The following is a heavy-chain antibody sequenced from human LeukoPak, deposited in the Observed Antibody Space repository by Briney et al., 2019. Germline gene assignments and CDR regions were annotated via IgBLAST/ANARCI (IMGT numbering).Heavy chain of an antibody. Sequence: GRSLRLSCAASGFTFSSYAMHWVRQAPGKGLEWVAVISYDGSNKYYADSVKGRFTISRDNSKNTLYLQMNSLRAEDTAVYYCAREAVVTASAFDIRGQGTMVTVSS. V-gene: IGHV3-30-3*01. CDR1: GFTFSSYA. D-gene: IGHD2-21*02. CDR2: ISYDGSNK. J-gene: IGHJ3*02. CDR3: AREAVVTASAFDI.